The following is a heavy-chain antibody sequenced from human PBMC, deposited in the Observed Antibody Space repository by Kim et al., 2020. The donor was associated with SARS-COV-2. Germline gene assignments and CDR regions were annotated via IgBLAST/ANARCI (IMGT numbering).Heavy chain of an antibody. D-gene: IGHD5-12*01. CDR2: INHSGST. CDR3: ARGRDGYNHQGDAFDI. Sequence: SETLSLTCAVYGGSFSGYYWSWIRQPPGKGLEWIGEINHSGSTNYNPSLKSRVTISVDTSKNQFSLKLSSVTAADTAVYYCARGRDGYNHQGDAFDIWGQGTMVTVSS. J-gene: IGHJ3*02. CDR1: GGSFSGYY. V-gene: IGHV4-34*01.